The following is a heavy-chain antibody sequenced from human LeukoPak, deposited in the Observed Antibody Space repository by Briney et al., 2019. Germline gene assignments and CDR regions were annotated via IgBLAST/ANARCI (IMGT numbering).Heavy chain of an antibody. CDR3: ARGIAVAGPNSGSSLGRGNYYYYMDV. J-gene: IGHJ6*03. V-gene: IGHV1-69*06. D-gene: IGHD6-19*01. CDR1: GYTFTSYY. Sequence: GASVKVSCKASGYTFTSYYMHWVRQAPGQGLEWMGGIIPIFGTANYAQKFQGRVTITADKSTSTAYMELSSLRSADTAVYYCARGIAVAGPNSGSSLGRGNYYYYMDVWGKGTTVTVSS. CDR2: IIPIFGTA.